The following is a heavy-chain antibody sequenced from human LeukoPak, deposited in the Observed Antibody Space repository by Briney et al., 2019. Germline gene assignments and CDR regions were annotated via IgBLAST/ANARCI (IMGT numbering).Heavy chain of an antibody. V-gene: IGHV1-46*01. CDR3: AREIGPRQLHLWGSAFDY. Sequence: ASVKVSCKASGYTFTNYYIHWVRQAPGQGLEWMGLINPGGDNTDYAQNFQGRVTMTRDTSTSTVYMELSSLRSEDTAVYYCAREIGPRQLHLWGSAFDYWGQGTLVTVSS. CDR2: INPGGDNT. J-gene: IGHJ4*02. D-gene: IGHD5-18*01. CDR1: GYTFTNYY.